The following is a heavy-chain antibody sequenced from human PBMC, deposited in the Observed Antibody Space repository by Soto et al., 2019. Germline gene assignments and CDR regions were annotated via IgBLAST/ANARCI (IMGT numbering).Heavy chain of an antibody. J-gene: IGHJ4*02. CDR3: ARSGGQYYDSSGYYDY. D-gene: IGHD3-22*01. CDR2: IYPGDSDT. Sequence: GESLKISCKGSGYSFTSYWIGWVRQMPGKGLEWMGIIYPGDSDTRYSPSFQGQVTISADKSISTAYLQCSSLKASDTAMYYCARSGGQYYDSSGYYDYWGQGTLVTVSS. V-gene: IGHV5-51*01. CDR1: GYSFTSYW.